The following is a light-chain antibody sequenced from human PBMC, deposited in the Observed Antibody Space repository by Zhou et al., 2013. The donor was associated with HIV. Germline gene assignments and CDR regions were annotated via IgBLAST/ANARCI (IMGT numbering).Light chain of an antibody. Sequence: DIQMTQSPSSLSASAGDRVTITCRASQGISTYLNWYQQKPGKAPKILIYGASSLQSGVPSRFSGSGYGTDFTLTINSLQPEDFATYYCQQTYSTPPNFGQGTRLEIK. CDR2: GAS. CDR3: QQTYSTPPN. CDR1: QGISTY. J-gene: IGKJ5*01. V-gene: IGKV1-39*01.